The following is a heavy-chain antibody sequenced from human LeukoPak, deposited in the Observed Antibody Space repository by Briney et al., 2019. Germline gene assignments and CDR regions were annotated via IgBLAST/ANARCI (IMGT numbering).Heavy chain of an antibody. D-gene: IGHD3-22*01. CDR2: IIPIFGTA. CDR1: GGTFSSYV. Sequence: GASVKVSCKASGGTFSSYVISWVRQAPGQGLEWMGGIIPIFGTANYAQKFQGRVTITADESTSTAYMELSSLRSEDTAVYYCARVRNYYDSSGYVLDYWGQGTLVTVSS. J-gene: IGHJ4*02. CDR3: ARVRNYYDSSGYVLDY. V-gene: IGHV1-69*13.